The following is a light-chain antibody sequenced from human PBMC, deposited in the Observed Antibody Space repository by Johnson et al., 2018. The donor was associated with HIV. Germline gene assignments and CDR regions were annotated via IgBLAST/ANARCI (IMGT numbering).Light chain of an antibody. CDR1: SSNIGNNY. Sequence: QSVLTQPPSVSAAPGQKVTISCSGSSSNIGNNYVSWSQQLPGTAPKLLIYDNNKRPSGIPDRFSGSKSGTSATLGITGLQPGTAADYYCGQGESSLSAGGVFGTGTKVTVL. CDR2: DNN. J-gene: IGLJ1*01. CDR3: GQGESSLSAGGV. V-gene: IGLV1-51*01.